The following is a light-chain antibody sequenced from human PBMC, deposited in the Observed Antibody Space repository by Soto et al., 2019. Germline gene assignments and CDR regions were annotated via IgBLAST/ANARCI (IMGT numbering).Light chain of an antibody. CDR3: QQYNSYMYT. V-gene: IGKV1-5*03. CDR2: KAS. Sequence: DIQMTQSPSTLSASVGDRVTITCRASQSISSWLAWYQQKPGKAPKLLIYKASSLESGVPSMFSVSGSGTEFTLTISSLQPDDFATYYCQQYNSYMYTFGQGTKLEIK. CDR1: QSISSW. J-gene: IGKJ2*01.